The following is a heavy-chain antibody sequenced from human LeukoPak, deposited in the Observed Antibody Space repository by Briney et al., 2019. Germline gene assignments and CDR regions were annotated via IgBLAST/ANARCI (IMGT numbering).Heavy chain of an antibody. CDR3: ARGRKTGRSGFDP. V-gene: IGHV4-31*03. J-gene: IGHJ5*02. D-gene: IGHD1-1*01. CDR1: GGSISSGGYY. Sequence: SETLSLTCTVSGGSISSGGYYWSWIRPHPGKGLEWIGYIYYSGSTYYNPSLKSRVTISVDTSKNQFSLKLSSVTAADTAVYYCARGRKTGRSGFDPWGQGTLVTVSS. CDR2: IYYSGST.